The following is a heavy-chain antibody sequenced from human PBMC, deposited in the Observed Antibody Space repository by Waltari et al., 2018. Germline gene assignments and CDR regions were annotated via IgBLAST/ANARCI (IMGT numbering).Heavy chain of an antibody. CDR3: AKDLNTGYSSSWFFDY. CDR1: GFTFSSYA. V-gene: IGHV3-23*04. CDR2: ISGSGGST. D-gene: IGHD6-13*01. Sequence: EVQLVESGGGLVQPGGSLRLSCAASGFTFSSYAMRWVRQATGKGLEWVSAISGSGGSTYYTDSVKGRFTISRDNSKNTLYLQMNSLRAEDTAVYYCAKDLNTGYSSSWFFDYWGQGTLVTVSS. J-gene: IGHJ4*02.